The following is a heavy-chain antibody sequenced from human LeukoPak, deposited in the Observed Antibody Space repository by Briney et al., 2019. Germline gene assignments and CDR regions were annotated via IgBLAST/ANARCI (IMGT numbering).Heavy chain of an antibody. V-gene: IGHV1-69*04. Sequence: GVSVKVSCKASGGTFSSYAISWVRQAPGQGLEWMGRIIPILGIANYAQKFQGRVTITADKSTSTAYMELRSLRSDDTAVYYCARNHYYDILTGYVTYGMDVWGQGTTVTVSS. D-gene: IGHD3-9*01. J-gene: IGHJ6*02. CDR3: ARNHYYDILTGYVTYGMDV. CDR1: GGTFSSYA. CDR2: IIPILGIA.